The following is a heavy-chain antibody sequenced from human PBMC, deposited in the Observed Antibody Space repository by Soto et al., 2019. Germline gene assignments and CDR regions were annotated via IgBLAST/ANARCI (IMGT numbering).Heavy chain of an antibody. V-gene: IGHV4-30-4*01. Sequence: SETLSLTCTVSGGSISSGDYYWSWIRQPPGKGLEWIGYIYYSGSTYYNPSLKSRVTISVDTSKNQFSLKLSSVTAADTAVYYCARESLEDWNHGDFDYWGQGTLVTVSS. CDR1: GGSISSGDYY. J-gene: IGHJ4*02. CDR3: ARESLEDWNHGDFDY. CDR2: IYYSGST. D-gene: IGHD1-1*01.